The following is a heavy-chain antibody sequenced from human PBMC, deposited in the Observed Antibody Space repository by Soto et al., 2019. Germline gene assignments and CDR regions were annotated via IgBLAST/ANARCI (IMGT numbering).Heavy chain of an antibody. CDR3: AREGRIAVAVFDY. V-gene: IGHV1-69*13. D-gene: IGHD6-19*01. CDR2: IIPIFGTA. Sequence: SVKVSCKASGGTFSSYAISWVRQAPGQGLEWMGGIIPIFGTANYAQKFQGRVTITADESTSTAYMELSSLRSEDTAVYYCAREGRIAVAVFDYWGQGTLVTVSS. CDR1: GGTFSSYA. J-gene: IGHJ4*02.